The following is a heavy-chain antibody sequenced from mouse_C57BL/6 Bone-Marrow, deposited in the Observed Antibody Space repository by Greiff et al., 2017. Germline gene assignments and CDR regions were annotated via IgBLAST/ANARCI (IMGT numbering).Heavy chain of an antibody. J-gene: IGHJ2*01. D-gene: IGHD1-1*01. CDR1: GFTFSSYT. CDR2: ISGCGGNT. CDR3: ARGYYYGSSLYFDY. Sequence: EVKLMASGGGLVKPGGSLKLSCAASGFTFSSYTMSWVRQTPEKRLEWVATISGCGGNTYYPDSVKGRFTISRDNAKNTLYLQMSSLRSEDTALYYCARGYYYGSSLYFDYWGQGTTRTVSS. V-gene: IGHV5-9*01.